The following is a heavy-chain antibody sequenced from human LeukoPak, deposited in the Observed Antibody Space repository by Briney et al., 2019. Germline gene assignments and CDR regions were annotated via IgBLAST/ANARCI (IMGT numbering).Heavy chain of an antibody. V-gene: IGHV3-11*03. CDR1: GFTFSDYY. CDR3: ARVYSDSSGYYYNFDY. D-gene: IGHD3-22*01. Sequence: GGSLRLSCAASGFTFSDYYMSWIRQAPGKGLEWVSYISSSSSYTNYADSVKGRFTISRDNAKNPLYLQMNSLRAEDTAVYYCARVYSDSSGYYYNFDYWGQGTLVTVSS. CDR2: ISSSSSYT. J-gene: IGHJ4*02.